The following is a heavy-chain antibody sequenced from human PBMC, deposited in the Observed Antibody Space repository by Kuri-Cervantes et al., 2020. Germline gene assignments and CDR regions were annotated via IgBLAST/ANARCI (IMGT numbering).Heavy chain of an antibody. V-gene: IGHV3-15*01. CDR3: TTETMYCGGDCYSGDYYCGMDV. CDR1: GFTFSNAW. CDR2: IKSKTDGGTT. Sequence: GESLKISCAASGFTFSNAWMSWVRQAPGKGLEWVGRIKSKTDGGTTDYAAPVKGRFTISRDDSKNTLYLQMNSPKTEDTAVYYCTTETMYCGGDCYSGDYYCGMDVWGQGTTVTVSS. J-gene: IGHJ6*02. D-gene: IGHD2-21*02.